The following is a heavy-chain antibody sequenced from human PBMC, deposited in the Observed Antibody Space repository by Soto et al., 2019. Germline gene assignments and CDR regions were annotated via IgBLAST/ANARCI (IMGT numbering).Heavy chain of an antibody. V-gene: IGHV3-30*18. D-gene: IGHD3-10*01. CDR3: AKETGGDGSGTYLNYYYYSLDV. CDR2: ISYDGLNK. CDR1: GFTFINYG. J-gene: IGHJ6*02. Sequence: GGSLRLSCAASGFTFINYGMHWVRQAPGKGLEWVTFISYDGLNKYYPDSVKGRFTISRDNSKNTLFLQMNSLRAEDSAVYYCAKETGGDGSGTYLNYYYYSLDVWGQGTTVTVSS.